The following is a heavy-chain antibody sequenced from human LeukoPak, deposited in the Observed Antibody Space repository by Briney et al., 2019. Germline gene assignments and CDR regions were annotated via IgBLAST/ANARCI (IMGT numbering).Heavy chain of an antibody. Sequence: PTGGSLRLSCAASGFTFSTYFLTWVRQAPGKGLEWVANINQDGTEKQYVDSVKGRFTISRDNAMNSLYLQMNSLRAEDTAVYYCARDRAVAGLLDYWGQGTLVTVSS. J-gene: IGHJ4*02. D-gene: IGHD6-19*01. V-gene: IGHV3-7*01. CDR2: INQDGTEK. CDR3: ARDRAVAGLLDY. CDR1: GFTFSTYF.